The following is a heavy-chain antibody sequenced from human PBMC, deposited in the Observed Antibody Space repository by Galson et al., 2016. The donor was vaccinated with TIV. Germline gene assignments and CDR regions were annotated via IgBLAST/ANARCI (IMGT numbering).Heavy chain of an antibody. CDR1: GLSVADNS. CDR2: IYDDGKK. CDR3: ARDRRHCGNECFLRYYYGMDV. D-gene: IGHD2-21*01. V-gene: IGHV3-66*02. Sequence: SLRLSCAASGLSVADNSMTWVRQAPGQGLEWVALIYDDGKKMYADSVQGRFTISRDSSKNVLYLQMTSLRGDDTAVYFCARDRRHCGNECFLRYYYGMDVWGQGPRSPCR. J-gene: IGHJ6*02.